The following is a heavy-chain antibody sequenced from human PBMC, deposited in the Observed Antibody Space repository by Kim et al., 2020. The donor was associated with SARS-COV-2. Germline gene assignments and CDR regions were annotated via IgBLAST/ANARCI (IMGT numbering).Heavy chain of an antibody. D-gene: IGHD3-10*01. CDR2: INPNSGGT. V-gene: IGHV1-2*02. CDR1: GYTFTGYD. J-gene: IGHJ4*02. Sequence: ASVKVSCKASGYTFTGYDMHWVRQAPGQGLEWMGWINPNSGGTNYAQKFQGRVTMTRDTSISTAYMELSRLRSDDTAVYYCATERGIYGSGSYGLFDYWGQGTLVTVSP. CDR3: ATERGIYGSGSYGLFDY.